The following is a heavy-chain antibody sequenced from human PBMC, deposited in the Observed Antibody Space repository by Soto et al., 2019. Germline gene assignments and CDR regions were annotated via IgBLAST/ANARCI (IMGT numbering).Heavy chain of an antibody. CDR3: ARGFAQSITIFGVVIPAELGMDV. V-gene: IGHV4-34*01. CDR1: GGSFSGYY. CDR2: INHSGST. D-gene: IGHD3-3*01. J-gene: IGHJ6*02. Sequence: WETLSLTCAVYGGSFSGYYWSWIRQPPGKGLEWIGEINHSGSTNYNPSLKSRVTISVDTSKNQFSLKLSSVTAADTAVYYCARGFAQSITIFGVVIPAELGMDVWGQGTTVTVSS.